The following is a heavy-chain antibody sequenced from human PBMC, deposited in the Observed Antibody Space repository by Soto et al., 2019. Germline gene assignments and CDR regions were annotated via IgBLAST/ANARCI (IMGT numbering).Heavy chain of an antibody. V-gene: IGHV1-69*13. Sequence: GASVKVSCKASGGTFSSYAISWVRQAPGQGLEWMGGIIPIFGTANYAQKFQGRVTITADESTSTAYMELSSLRSEDTAVYYCATRELDYYYGMDVWGQGTTVTVSS. D-gene: IGHD3-10*01. CDR1: GGTFSSYA. CDR3: ATRELDYYYGMDV. CDR2: IIPIFGTA. J-gene: IGHJ6*02.